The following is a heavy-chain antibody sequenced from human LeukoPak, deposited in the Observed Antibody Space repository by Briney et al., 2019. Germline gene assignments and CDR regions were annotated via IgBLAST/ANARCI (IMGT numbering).Heavy chain of an antibody. CDR1: GFTFCDYY. V-gene: IGHV3-11*01. J-gene: IGHJ3*02. Sequence: GGSLRLSCAASGFTFCDYYMSWIRQAPGKGLEWVSYISSSGSTIYYADSVKGRFTISRDNAKNSLYLQMNSLRAEDTAVYYCARAPAYYDILTGYYSGAFDIWGQGTMVTVSS. D-gene: IGHD3-9*01. CDR3: ARAPAYYDILTGYYSGAFDI. CDR2: ISSSGSTI.